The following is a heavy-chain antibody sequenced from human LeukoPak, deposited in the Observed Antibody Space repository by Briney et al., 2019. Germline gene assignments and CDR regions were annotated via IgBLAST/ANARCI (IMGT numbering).Heavy chain of an antibody. V-gene: IGHV4-31*01. CDR3: ARDFYASGSSPLGFDP. J-gene: IGHJ5*02. CDR2: ISSSGIT. D-gene: IGHD3-10*01. CDR1: GVSVNSGSYY. Sequence: SETLSLTCTVSGVSVNSGSYYWAWLRPLPGEGLEGVGYISSSGITNYNPVHRRQFIVSFAPYKNQFSLTATFVTAADTGMYYCARDFYASGSSPLGFDPWGQGTLVTVSS.